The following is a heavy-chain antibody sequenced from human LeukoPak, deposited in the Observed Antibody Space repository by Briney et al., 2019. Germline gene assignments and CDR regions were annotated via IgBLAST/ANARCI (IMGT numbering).Heavy chain of an antibody. D-gene: IGHD3-10*01. CDR3: ARAPGSGTQGYYFDY. V-gene: IGHV3-74*01. CDR2: INSDGSST. J-gene: IGHJ4*02. CDR1: GFTFSSYW. Sequence: PGESLRLSCAASGFTFSSYWMHWVRQVPGKGLVWVSRINSDGSSTTYADSVKGRFTISRDNAKSTLNSLRAEDTAVYYCARAPGSGTQGYYFDYWGQGTLVTVSS.